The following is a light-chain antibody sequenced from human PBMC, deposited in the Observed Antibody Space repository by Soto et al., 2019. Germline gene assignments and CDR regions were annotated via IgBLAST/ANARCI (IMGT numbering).Light chain of an antibody. Sequence: IQMTQSPSSLSASVGDRVTITCQASQDINNYLIWYQQKPGKAPKLLIYDASTLGTGVSSRFSGSGSGTYFILTISSLQPEDIATYYCQQFDSVPCTFGQGTKLEIK. J-gene: IGKJ2*02. CDR2: DAS. V-gene: IGKV1-33*01. CDR3: QQFDSVPCT. CDR1: QDINNY.